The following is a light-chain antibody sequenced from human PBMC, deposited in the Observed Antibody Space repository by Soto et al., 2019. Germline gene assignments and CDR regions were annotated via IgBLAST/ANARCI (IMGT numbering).Light chain of an antibody. Sequence: QSVLTQPPSMSAAPGQTVTISCSGSSSNIENNYVSWYQQDPGTAPKLLIYDNNRRPSGIPDRFSGSKSGTSATLGITGLQPGDEAHYYCVTWDSSLSVVVFGGGTQLTVL. J-gene: IGLJ2*01. V-gene: IGLV1-51*01. CDR1: SSNIENNY. CDR3: VTWDSSLSVVV. CDR2: DNN.